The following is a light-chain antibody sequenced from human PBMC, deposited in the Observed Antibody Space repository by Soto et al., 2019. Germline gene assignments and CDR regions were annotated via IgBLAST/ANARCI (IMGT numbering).Light chain of an antibody. CDR3: SSYAGSIYVV. J-gene: IGLJ2*01. CDR1: SSDVGGYNY. V-gene: IGLV2-8*01. Sequence: QSALTQPPSASGSPGQSVTISCTGTSSDVGGYNYVSWYQQHPGKAPKLMIYEVSKRPSGVPDRFSGSKSGNTASLTVSGLQVEDEADYYCSSYAGSIYVVFGGGTKLTVL. CDR2: EVS.